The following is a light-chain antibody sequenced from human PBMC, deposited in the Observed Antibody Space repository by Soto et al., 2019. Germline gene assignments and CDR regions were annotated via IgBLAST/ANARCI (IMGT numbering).Light chain of an antibody. J-gene: IGLJ1*01. CDR2: EVS. CDR3: CSYAGSSAFYV. V-gene: IGLV2-23*02. Sequence: QSVLTQPASVSASPGQSITISCTGSSSDVGTYNLVSWYQQHPGKAPKLMIYEVSKRPSGISNRFSGSKSGNTASLTISGLQAEDEADYYCCSYAGSSAFYVFGSGTKVT. CDR1: SSDVGTYNL.